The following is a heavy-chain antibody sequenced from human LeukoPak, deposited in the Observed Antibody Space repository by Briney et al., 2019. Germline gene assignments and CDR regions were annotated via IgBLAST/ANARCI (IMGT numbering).Heavy chain of an antibody. CDR2: IKSKSDGGTI. CDR3: TTDLDY. Sequence: GGSLRLSCAGSEFIFRDVWMSWVRQAPGKGLEWVGRIKSKSDGGTIDYAAPVKGRVTMSRDDSKKTFSLEMNNLKTEDTGVYYCTTDLDYWGQGTLVTVSS. J-gene: IGHJ4*02. V-gene: IGHV3-15*01. CDR1: EFIFRDVW.